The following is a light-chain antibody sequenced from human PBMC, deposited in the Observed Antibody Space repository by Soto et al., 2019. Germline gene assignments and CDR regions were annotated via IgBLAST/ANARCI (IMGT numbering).Light chain of an antibody. Sequence: DVQMTQSPSSLSASVRDSVTIACRASQKVRKFVNWYQQKPGKVPDLLIYSASTLYSRVPTRFSGSGSATEFTLNISNLQPEDFATYYCQQTYSLPRTFAQGTKV. V-gene: IGKV1-39*01. CDR3: QQTYSLPRT. CDR2: SAS. CDR1: QKVRKF. J-gene: IGKJ1*01.